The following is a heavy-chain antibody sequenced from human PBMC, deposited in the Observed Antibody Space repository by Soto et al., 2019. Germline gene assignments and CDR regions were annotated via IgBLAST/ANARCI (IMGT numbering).Heavy chain of an antibody. Sequence: QVQLVQSGAEVKKPGASVKVSCKASGYTFTDYWIHWVRQAPGQGLEWMGWINPKSGGTNYAQKFQGWVTMGRDTSISTDYLDLSRLTADDTAMYYCARDCCGGDCPGIWHFDLWGRGTLVTVSS. CDR2: INPKSGGT. CDR1: GYTFTDYW. V-gene: IGHV1-2*04. CDR3: ARDCCGGDCPGIWHFDL. J-gene: IGHJ2*01. D-gene: IGHD2-21*01.